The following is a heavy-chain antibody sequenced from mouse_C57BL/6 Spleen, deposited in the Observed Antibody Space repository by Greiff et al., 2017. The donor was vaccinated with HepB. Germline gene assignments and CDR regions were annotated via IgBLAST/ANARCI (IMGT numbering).Heavy chain of an antibody. Sequence: QVQLQQPGTELVKPGASVKLSCKASGYTFTSYWMHWVKQRPGQGLEWIGNINPSNGGTNYNEKFKSKATLTVDKSSSTAYMQLSSLTSEDSAVYYCAREFITTVVAPYYAMDYWGQGTSVTVSS. V-gene: IGHV1-53*01. CDR3: AREFITTVVAPYYAMDY. CDR2: INPSNGGT. D-gene: IGHD1-1*01. CDR1: GYTFTSYW. J-gene: IGHJ4*01.